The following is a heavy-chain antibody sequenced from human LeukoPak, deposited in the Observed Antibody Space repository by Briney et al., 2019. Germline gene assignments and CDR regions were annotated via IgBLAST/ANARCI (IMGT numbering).Heavy chain of an antibody. J-gene: IGHJ4*02. D-gene: IGHD6-19*01. V-gene: IGHV3-74*01. CDR3: ARDVGGSGWPEFDY. Sequence: PGGXLRLSCAASGFTFSSYWMHWVRQAPGKGVVWVSRINSDGSRTNYADSVKGGFTIYRENEKNRVYVQMKRLRAEDTAVYYCARDVGGSGWPEFDYWGQGTLVTVSS. CDR2: INSDGSRT. CDR1: GFTFSSYW.